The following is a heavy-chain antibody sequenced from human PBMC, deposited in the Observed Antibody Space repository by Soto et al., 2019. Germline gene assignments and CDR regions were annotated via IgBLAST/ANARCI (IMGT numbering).Heavy chain of an antibody. CDR1: GGSFSGYY. CDR3: ARDSGYCSGGSCYYYGMDV. D-gene: IGHD2-15*01. Sequence: SETLSLTCAVYGGSFSGYYWSWIRQPPGKGLEWIGEINHSGSTNYNPSLKSRVTISVDTSKNQFSLKLSSVTAADTAVYYCARDSGYCSGGSCYYYGMDVWGQGTTVS. V-gene: IGHV4-34*01. J-gene: IGHJ6*02. CDR2: INHSGST.